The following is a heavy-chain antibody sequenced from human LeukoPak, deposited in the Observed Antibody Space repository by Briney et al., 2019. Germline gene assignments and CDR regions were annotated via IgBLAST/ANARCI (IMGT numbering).Heavy chain of an antibody. V-gene: IGHV4-59*01. J-gene: IGHJ5*02. Sequence: SETLSLTCTVSGGSISSYYLSWIRQPPGKGLEWIGYIYYSGSTNYNPYLISRVTISIDTSKYQFSLKLSSETAADTAVYYCARVVGSYCSSTSCLDWFDHWGQGTLVTVSS. CDR1: GGSISSYY. CDR2: IYYSGST. D-gene: IGHD2-2*01. CDR3: ARVVGSYCSSTSCLDWFDH.